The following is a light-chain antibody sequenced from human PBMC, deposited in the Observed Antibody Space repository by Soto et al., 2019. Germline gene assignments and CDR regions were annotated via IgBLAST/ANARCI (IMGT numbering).Light chain of an antibody. CDR1: QSVSSN. CDR2: GAV. V-gene: IGKV3-15*01. J-gene: IGKJ2*01. CDR3: QKYASSPLYA. Sequence: EIVLTQTPVTLSVSPGDRATLSCRASQSVSSNLAWYQQKPGQPPRLLIYGAVSRATGVPARFSGSGFETEFTLTISRLEPEEFAVYYCQKYASSPLYAFGQGTKLEIK.